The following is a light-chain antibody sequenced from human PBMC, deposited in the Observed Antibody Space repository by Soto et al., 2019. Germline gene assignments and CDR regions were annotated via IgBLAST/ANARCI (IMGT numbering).Light chain of an antibody. J-gene: IGKJ1*01. CDR2: AAS. CDR3: QQYDTSPWT. V-gene: IGKV3-20*01. CDR1: QIISRNY. Sequence: ENVLTQSPGTLSLSPGERATLSCRASQIISRNYLAWYQQKPGQAPRLLIYAASSRATGIPDRFSGSGSGTDFALTISRLEPEDFAVYYCQQYDTSPWTFGLGTKVEIK.